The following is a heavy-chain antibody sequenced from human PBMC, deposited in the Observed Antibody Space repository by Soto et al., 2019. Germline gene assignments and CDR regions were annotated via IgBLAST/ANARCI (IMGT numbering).Heavy chain of an antibody. Sequence: QVQLVQSGAEVKQPGASVKVSCKSSGYTFTTYGISWVRQAPGQGLEWMGWISGYNGNTKYAQKFQGRVTMTTDTSTSTAYMDLRSLRSDDTAVYYCAREGEMPYYYYGMDVWGQGTTVTVYS. CDR2: ISGYNGNT. CDR3: AREGEMPYYYYGMDV. CDR1: GYTFTTYG. J-gene: IGHJ6*02. V-gene: IGHV1-18*01. D-gene: IGHD3-16*01.